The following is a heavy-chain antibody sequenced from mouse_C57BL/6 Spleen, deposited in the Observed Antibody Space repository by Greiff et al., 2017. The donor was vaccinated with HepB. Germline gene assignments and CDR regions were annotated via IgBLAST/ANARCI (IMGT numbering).Heavy chain of an antibody. CDR2: IDPANGNT. D-gene: IGHD1-1*01. CDR3: ARIYYYGSHFFDV. CDR1: GFNIKNTY. Sequence: VQLQQSVAELVRPGASVKLSCTASGFNIKNTYMHWVKQRPEQGLEWIGRIDPANGNTKYAPKFQGKATIHADTSSNTAYLQLSSLTSEDTAIYYCARIYYYGSHFFDVWGTGTTVTVSS. V-gene: IGHV14-3*01. J-gene: IGHJ1*03.